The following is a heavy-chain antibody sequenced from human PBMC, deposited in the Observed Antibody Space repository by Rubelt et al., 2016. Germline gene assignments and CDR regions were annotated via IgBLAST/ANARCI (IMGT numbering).Heavy chain of an antibody. CDR1: GFTFSSYP. J-gene: IGHJ4*02. CDR3: AKGSCSDGVCYLDY. Sequence: VQLVESGGGLVKPGRSLRLSCAASGFTFSSYPMHWVRQAPGKGLEWVAVISYDGSHKYYADSVKGRFTISRDNSKNTLYLQMNSLRAEDTAVYYCAKGSCSDGVCYLDYWGQGTLVTVSS. D-gene: IGHD2-15*01. V-gene: IGHV3-30*04. CDR2: ISYDGSHK.